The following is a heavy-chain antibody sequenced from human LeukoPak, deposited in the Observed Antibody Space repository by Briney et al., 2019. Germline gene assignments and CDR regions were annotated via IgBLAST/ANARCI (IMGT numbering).Heavy chain of an antibody. D-gene: IGHD1-26*01. CDR1: GYTFTSYA. J-gene: IGHJ4*02. Sequence: GASAKVSCKASGYTFTSYAMHWVRQAPGQRLEWMGWINAGNGNTKYSQKFQGRVTITRDTSASTAYMELSSLRSEDTAVYYCARQGGGPYSGRPFDYWGQGTLVTVSS. CDR3: ARQGGGPYSGRPFDY. CDR2: INAGNGNT. V-gene: IGHV1-3*01.